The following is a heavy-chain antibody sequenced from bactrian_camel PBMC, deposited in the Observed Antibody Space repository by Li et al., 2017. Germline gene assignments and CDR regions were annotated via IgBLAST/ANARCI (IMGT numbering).Heavy chain of an antibody. CDR1: EYVYSRYC. CDR3: AGDKTYVGRCPEGFGY. J-gene: IGHJ6*01. Sequence: HVQLVESGGGSAQAGGSLRLSCVASEYVYSRYCLAWFRQAPGKEREEVAGMTRRGGMALYADSVKGRFTISKDNAKNTLYLRMNSLKPEDTAMYYCAGDKTYVGRCPEGFGYWGQGTQVTVS. V-gene: IGHV3S26*01. D-gene: IGHD6*01. CDR2: MTRRGGMA.